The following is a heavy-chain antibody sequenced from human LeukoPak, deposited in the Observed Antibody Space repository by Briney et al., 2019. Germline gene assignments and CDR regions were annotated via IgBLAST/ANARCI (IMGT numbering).Heavy chain of an antibody. Sequence: SETLSLTCTVSGGSISSYYWSWIRQPPGKGLEWIGYIYYSGSTNYNPSLKSRVTISVDTSKNQFSLKLSSVTAADTAVYYCARGFAQQVGTGYFYMDVWGKGTTVTVSS. CDR1: GGSISSYY. CDR3: ARGFAQQVGTGYFYMDV. V-gene: IGHV4-59*01. J-gene: IGHJ6*03. D-gene: IGHD6-13*01. CDR2: IYYSGST.